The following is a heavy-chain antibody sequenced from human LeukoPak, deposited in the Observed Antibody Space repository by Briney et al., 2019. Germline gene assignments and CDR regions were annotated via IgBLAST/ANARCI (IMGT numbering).Heavy chain of an antibody. CDR1: GGSISSYY. CDR3: ARDRPVYYGSGITYYYYMDV. V-gene: IGHV4-59*01. Sequence: SETLSLTCTVSGGSISSYYWSWIRQPPGKGLEWIGYIYYSGSTNYNPSLKSRVTISVDTSKNQFSLKLSSVTAADTAVYYCARDRPVYYGSGITYYYYMDVWGKGTTVTSSS. J-gene: IGHJ6*03. D-gene: IGHD3-10*01. CDR2: IYYSGST.